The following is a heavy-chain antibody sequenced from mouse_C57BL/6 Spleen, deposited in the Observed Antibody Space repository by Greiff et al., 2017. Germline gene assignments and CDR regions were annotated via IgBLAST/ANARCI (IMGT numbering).Heavy chain of an antibody. J-gene: IGHJ2*01. D-gene: IGHD2-4*01. V-gene: IGHV1-80*01. Sequence: QVQLQQSGAELVKPGASVKISCKASGYAFSSYWMNWVKQRPGKGLEWIGQIYPGDGDTNYNGKFKGKATLTADKSSSTAYMQLSSLTSEDSAVYFCARSVDYDYDDGGFDYWGQGTTLTVSS. CDR1: GYAFSSYW. CDR3: ARSVDYDYDDGGFDY. CDR2: IYPGDGDT.